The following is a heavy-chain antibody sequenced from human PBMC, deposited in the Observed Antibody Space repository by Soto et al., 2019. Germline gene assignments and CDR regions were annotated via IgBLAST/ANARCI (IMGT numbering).Heavy chain of an antibody. Sequence: EVQLLESGGGLVQPGGSLRLSCAASGVSGFTFSKYAMSWVRQAPGKGLEWVSTIGGTGGFVTYYADSVKGRFTISRDNSKNTLYLQMNSLRAEDTAVYYCAKDKVVAATPDWFDPWGQGTLVTVSS. CDR1: GVSGFTFSKYA. D-gene: IGHD2-15*01. J-gene: IGHJ5*02. CDR2: IGGTGGFVT. CDR3: AKDKVVAATPDWFDP. V-gene: IGHV3-23*01.